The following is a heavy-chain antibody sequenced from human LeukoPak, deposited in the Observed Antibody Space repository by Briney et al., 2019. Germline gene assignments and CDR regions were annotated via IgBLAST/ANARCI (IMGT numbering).Heavy chain of an antibody. CDR2: IIPIFGTA. CDR1: GGTFSSYA. J-gene: IGHJ5*02. V-gene: IGHV1-69*01. CDR3: ATRYCSSTSCRNNWFDP. Sequence: SVKVSCKASGGTFSSYAISWVRQAPGQGLEWMGGIIPIFGTANYAQKFQGRVTITADESTSTAYMGLSSLRSEDTAVYYCATRYCSSTSCRNNWFDPWGQGTPVTVSS. D-gene: IGHD2-2*01.